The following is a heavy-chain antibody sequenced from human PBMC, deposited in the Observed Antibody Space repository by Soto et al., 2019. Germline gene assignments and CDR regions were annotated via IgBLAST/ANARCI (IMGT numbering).Heavy chain of an antibody. D-gene: IGHD6-6*01. CDR1: GFTFSSYG. CDR3: AKDRRSSSSVYYYYGMDV. CDR2: ISYEGSNK. V-gene: IGHV3-30*18. Sequence: QVQLVESGGGVVQPGRSLRLSCAASGFTFSSYGMHWVRQAPGKGLEWGAVISYEGSNKYYADSGKGRFTIYRDNSKNTLYLLMNSVRAEETAVYYCAKDRRSSSSVYYYYGMDVWGQGTKVTVSS. J-gene: IGHJ6*02.